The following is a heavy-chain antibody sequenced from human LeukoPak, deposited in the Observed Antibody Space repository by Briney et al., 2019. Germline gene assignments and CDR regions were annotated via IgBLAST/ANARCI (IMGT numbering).Heavy chain of an antibody. CDR1: GGTFSSYA. CDR2: IIPIFGTA. Sequence: SVKVSCKASGGTFSSYAISWVRQAPGQGLEWMGGIIPIFGTANYAQKFQGRVTMTRDTSTSTVYKELSSLRSEDTAVYYCAMSSYAVTPFDYWGQGTLVTVSS. D-gene: IGHD5-12*01. CDR3: AMSSYAVTPFDY. V-gene: IGHV1-69*05. J-gene: IGHJ4*02.